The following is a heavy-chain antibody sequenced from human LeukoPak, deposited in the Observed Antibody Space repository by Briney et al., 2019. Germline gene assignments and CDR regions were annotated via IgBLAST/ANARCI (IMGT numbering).Heavy chain of an antibody. J-gene: IGHJ4*02. CDR1: GGSISSSSYY. Sequence: SETLSLTCTVSGGSISSSSYYWGWIRQAPGKGLEWIGSIYYSGSTYYNPSLKSRVTISVDTSKNQFSLKLSSVTAADTAVYYCATTPKMVHYYGSGIDYWGQGTLVTVSS. V-gene: IGHV4-39*01. CDR3: ATTPKMVHYYGSGIDY. D-gene: IGHD3-10*01. CDR2: IYYSGST.